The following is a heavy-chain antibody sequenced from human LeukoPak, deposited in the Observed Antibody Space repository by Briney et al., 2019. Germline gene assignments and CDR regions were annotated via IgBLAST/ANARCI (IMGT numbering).Heavy chain of an antibody. CDR3: ARDRDTPETYDSSGYYYRMTFDY. J-gene: IGHJ4*02. CDR2: ISYDGSNK. CDR1: GFTFSSYA. V-gene: IGHV3-30-3*01. D-gene: IGHD3-22*01. Sequence: PGRSLRLSCAASGFTFSSYAMHWVRQAPGKGLEWVAVISYDGSNKYYADSVKGRFTISRDNSKNTLCLRMNSLRAEDTAVYYCARDRDTPETYDSSGYYYRMTFDYWGQGTLVTVSS.